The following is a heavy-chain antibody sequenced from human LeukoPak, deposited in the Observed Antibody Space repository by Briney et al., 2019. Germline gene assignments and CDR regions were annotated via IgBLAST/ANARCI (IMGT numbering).Heavy chain of an antibody. J-gene: IGHJ4*02. CDR3: ARTLDYGTNSRLDY. CDR1: GYTFTGYY. D-gene: IGHD4-17*01. CDR2: INPNSGGT. V-gene: IGHV1-2*02. Sequence: ASVKVSCKASGYTFTGYYMHWVRQAPGQGLEWMGWINPNSGGTNYAQKFQGRVTMTRDTSISTAYMELSKLRSDDTAVYYCARTLDYGTNSRLDYWGQGTLVTVPS.